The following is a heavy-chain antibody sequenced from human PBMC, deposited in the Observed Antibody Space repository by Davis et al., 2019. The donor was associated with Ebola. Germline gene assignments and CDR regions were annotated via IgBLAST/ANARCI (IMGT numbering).Heavy chain of an antibody. Sequence: GESLKISCAASGFTFSSYSMNWVRQAPGKGLEWVSSISSSSSYIYYADSVKGRFTISRDNAKNSLYLQMNSLRAEDTAVYYCARDNTRIAVLDYWGQGTLVTVSS. CDR2: ISSSSSYI. CDR1: GFTFSSYS. D-gene: IGHD6-19*01. V-gene: IGHV3-21*01. CDR3: ARDNTRIAVLDY. J-gene: IGHJ4*02.